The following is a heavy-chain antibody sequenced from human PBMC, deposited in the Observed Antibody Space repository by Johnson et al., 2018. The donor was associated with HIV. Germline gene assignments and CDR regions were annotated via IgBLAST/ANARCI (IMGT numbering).Heavy chain of an antibody. CDR2: ISFDGSNK. CDR3: ARLRGAFDI. Sequence: VQVVESGGGVVRPGGSLRLSCAASGFTFSSYAMHWVRQAPGKGLEWAAVISFDGSNKYFADSVKGRFTISSDNSKNTLYLQINSLRAEYTAVYYCARLRGAFDIWGQGTMVTVSS. J-gene: IGHJ3*02. CDR1: GFTFSSYA. V-gene: IGHV3-30*04.